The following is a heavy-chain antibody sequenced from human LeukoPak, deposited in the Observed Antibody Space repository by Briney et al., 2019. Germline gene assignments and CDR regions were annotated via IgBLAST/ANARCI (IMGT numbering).Heavy chain of an antibody. CDR3: ARRGLNWGDFDY. Sequence: GGSLRHSCAASGFTFNTYAMNWVRQAPGKGLEWVSTISGSGDSTDYADSVKGRFTISRDNSKNTLYLQMNSLRVEDTAVYYCARRGLNWGDFDYWGQGTLLTVSS. CDR2: ISGSGDST. CDR1: GFTFNTYA. J-gene: IGHJ4*02. D-gene: IGHD7-27*01. V-gene: IGHV3-23*01.